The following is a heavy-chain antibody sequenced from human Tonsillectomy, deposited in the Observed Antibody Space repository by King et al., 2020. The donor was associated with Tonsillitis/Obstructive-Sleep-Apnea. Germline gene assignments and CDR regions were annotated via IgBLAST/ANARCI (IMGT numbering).Heavy chain of an antibody. D-gene: IGHD3-3*02. CDR3: AKSEGHFAEPIDF. J-gene: IGHJ4*02. Sequence: QVQLVESGGGVVQPGRSLRLSCAASGFNFNDYGMHWVRQAPGKGLEWVAGIWYDSRNKEYAASVKGRCHLSRDNSKNTVNLQSDNLRAEDTAVYYCAKSEGHFAEPIDFWGQGTLVTVSS. CDR1: GFNFNDYG. V-gene: IGHV3-33*06. CDR2: IWYDSRNK.